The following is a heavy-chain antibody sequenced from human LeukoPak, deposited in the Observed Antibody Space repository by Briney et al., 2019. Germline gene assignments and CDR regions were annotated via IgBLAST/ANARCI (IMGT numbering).Heavy chain of an antibody. CDR1: GFTLSSYG. D-gene: IGHD3-16*02. Sequence: GGSLRLSCVASGFTLSSYGIYWVRQAPGKGLEWVAVMWYDGSNEHYGGSVKGRFVISRDNSKNIVYLQMNDLRVEDTAVYYCVRDGRGYDYVWGSYRIFDYWGQGTLVTVSS. CDR3: VRDGRGYDYVWGSYRIFDY. CDR2: MWYDGSNE. V-gene: IGHV3-33*07. J-gene: IGHJ4*02.